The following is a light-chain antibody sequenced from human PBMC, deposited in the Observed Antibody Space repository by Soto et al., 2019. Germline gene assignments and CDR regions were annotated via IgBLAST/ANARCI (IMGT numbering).Light chain of an antibody. Sequence: DVLMTQPTLSLSVAPGQPASISCKSSQSLLHITGETFLFWYLQKPGQSPQLLIYEVSTRVSGVPDRFSGSGSGTDFTLEISRVETDDVGIYYCMQSTQLPPTFGQRARLENK. V-gene: IGKV2D-29*02. CDR1: QSLLHITGETF. CDR3: MQSTQLPPT. J-gene: IGKJ5*01. CDR2: EVS.